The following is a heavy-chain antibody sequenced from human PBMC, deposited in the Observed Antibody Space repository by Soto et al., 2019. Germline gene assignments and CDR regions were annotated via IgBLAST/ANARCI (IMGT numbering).Heavy chain of an antibody. J-gene: IGHJ4*02. D-gene: IGHD5-18*01. CDR2: ISYDGGNK. V-gene: IGHV3-30*18. CDR1: GFTFRTFG. CDR3: VKRDTAMILIPVYFDY. Sequence: LRLSCTASGFTFRTFGMHWVRQAPGKGLEWVAVISYDGGNKYYADSVKGRFTISRDNSKNTLFLQMNSLRPEDTAVYHCVKRDTAMILIPVYFDYWGLGTLVTVSS.